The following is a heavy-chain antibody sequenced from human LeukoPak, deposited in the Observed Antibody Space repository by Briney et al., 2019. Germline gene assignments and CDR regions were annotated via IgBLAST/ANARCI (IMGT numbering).Heavy chain of an antibody. CDR2: ISSSSSYI. J-gene: IGHJ4*02. V-gene: IGHV3-21*01. Sequence: GGSLRLSCAASGFTFSTYIMNWVRQAPGKGLEWVSSISSSSSYIYYADSVKGRFTISRDNAKNSLYLQMNSLRAEDTAIYYCAKNQEPEYLGQGTLVTVSA. D-gene: IGHD1-14*01. CDR1: GFTFSTYI. CDR3: AKNQEPEY.